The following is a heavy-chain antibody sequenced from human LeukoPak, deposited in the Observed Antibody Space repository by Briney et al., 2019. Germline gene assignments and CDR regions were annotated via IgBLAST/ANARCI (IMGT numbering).Heavy chain of an antibody. CDR2: IIPIFGTA. CDR3: ARARGGITIFGVAISWFDP. CDR1: GGTFSSHA. D-gene: IGHD3-3*01. J-gene: IGHJ5*02. Sequence: SVKVSCKASGGTFSSHAISWVRQAPGQGLEWMGGIIPIFGTANYAQKFQGRVTITTDESTSTAYMELSSLRSEDTAVYYCARARGGITIFGVAISWFDPWGQGTLVTVSS. V-gene: IGHV1-69*05.